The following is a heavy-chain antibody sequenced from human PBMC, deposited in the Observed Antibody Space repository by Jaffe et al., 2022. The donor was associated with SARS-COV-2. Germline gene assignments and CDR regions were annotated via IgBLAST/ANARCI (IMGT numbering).Heavy chain of an antibody. D-gene: IGHD2-15*01. CDR2: ISGSGGST. CDR1: GFTFSSYA. J-gene: IGHJ5*02. Sequence: EVQLLESGGGLVQPGGSLRLSCAASGFTFSSYAMSWVRQAPGKGLEWVSAISGSGGSTYYADSVKGRFTISRDNSKNTLYLQMNSLRAEDTAVYYCAKDRRGGGSAFINWFDPWGQGTLVTVSS. V-gene: IGHV3-23*01. CDR3: AKDRRGGGSAFINWFDP.